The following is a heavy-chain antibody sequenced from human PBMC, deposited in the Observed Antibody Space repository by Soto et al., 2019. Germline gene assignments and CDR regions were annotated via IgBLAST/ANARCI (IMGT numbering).Heavy chain of an antibody. V-gene: IGHV3-72*01. CDR2: TRNKANSYTT. Sequence: EVQLVESGGGLVQPGGSLRLSCAASGFTFSDHYMDWVRQAPGKGLEWVGRTRNKANSYTTEYAASVKGRFTISRDDSKTSLYLQMNSLKTEDTAVYYCARVWWELNDAFDIWGQGTMVTVSS. J-gene: IGHJ3*02. CDR3: ARVWWELNDAFDI. D-gene: IGHD2-15*01. CDR1: GFTFSDHY.